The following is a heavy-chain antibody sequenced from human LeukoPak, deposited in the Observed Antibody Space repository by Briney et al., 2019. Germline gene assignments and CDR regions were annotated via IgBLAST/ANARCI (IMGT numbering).Heavy chain of an antibody. V-gene: IGHV4-59*10. CDR2: IYTSGST. J-gene: IGHJ4*02. D-gene: IGHD4-17*01. CDR1: GGSFSGYY. CDR3: ARYYDYGDYYFDY. Sequence: SETLSLTCAVYGGSFSGYYWSWIRQPAGKGLEWIGRIYTSGSTNYNPSLKSRVTMSVDTSKNQFSLKLSSVTAADTAVYYCARYYDYGDYYFDYWGQGTLVTVSS.